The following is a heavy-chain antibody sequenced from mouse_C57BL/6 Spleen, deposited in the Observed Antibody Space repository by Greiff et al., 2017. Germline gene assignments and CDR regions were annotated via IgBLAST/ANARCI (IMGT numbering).Heavy chain of an antibody. CDR3: ARSGNWEDYFDY. CDR2: INPNNGGT. CDR1: GYTFTDYN. J-gene: IGHJ2*01. D-gene: IGHD4-1*01. V-gene: IGHV1-22*01. Sequence: SGPELVKPGASVKMSCKASGYTFTDYNMHWVKQSHGKSLEWIGYINPNNGGTSYNQKFKGKATLTVNKSSSTAYMELRSLTSEDSAVYYCARSGNWEDYFDYWGQGTTLTVSS.